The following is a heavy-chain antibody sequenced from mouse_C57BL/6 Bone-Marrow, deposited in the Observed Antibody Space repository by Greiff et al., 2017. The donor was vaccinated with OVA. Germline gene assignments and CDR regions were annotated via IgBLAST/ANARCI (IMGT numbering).Heavy chain of an antibody. V-gene: IGHV1-64*01. D-gene: IGHD1-1*02. J-gene: IGHJ2*01. Sequence: QVQLKESGAELVKPGASVKLSCKASGYTFTSYWMHWVKQRPGQGLEWIGMIHPNSGSTNYNEKFKSKATLTVDKSSSTAYMQLSSLTSEDSAVYYCARKDGRGFDYWGQGTTLTVSS. CDR1: GYTFTSYW. CDR3: ARKDGRGFDY. CDR2: IHPNSGST.